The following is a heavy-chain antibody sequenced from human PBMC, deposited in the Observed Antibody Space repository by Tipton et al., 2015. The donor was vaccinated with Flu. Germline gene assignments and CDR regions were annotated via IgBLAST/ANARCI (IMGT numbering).Heavy chain of an antibody. CDR2: IYSSGST. Sequence: TLSLTCTVSGGSMTSGNYYWNWIRQPAGKGLEWIGRIYSSGSTNYNPSLKSRVTMSVDTSRNQFSLRLTSVTAADTAVYYCAKGPYSGDWYRFNYWGQGTLVTVSS. CDR1: GGSMTSGNYY. D-gene: IGHD6-19*01. J-gene: IGHJ4*02. CDR3: AKGPYSGDWYRFNY. V-gene: IGHV4-61*02.